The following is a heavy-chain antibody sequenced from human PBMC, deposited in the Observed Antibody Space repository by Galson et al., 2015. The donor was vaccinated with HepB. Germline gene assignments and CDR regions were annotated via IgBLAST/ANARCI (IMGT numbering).Heavy chain of an antibody. CDR1: GFTVSSNY. V-gene: IGHV3-53*01. Sequence: SLRLSCAASGFTVSSNYMSWVRQAPGKGLEWVSVIYSGGSTYYADSVKGRFTISRDNSKNTLYLQMNSLRAEDTAVYYCAREGALPGDWYFDLWGRGTLVTVSS. CDR2: IYSGGST. CDR3: AREGALPGDWYFDL. J-gene: IGHJ2*01. D-gene: IGHD1-26*01.